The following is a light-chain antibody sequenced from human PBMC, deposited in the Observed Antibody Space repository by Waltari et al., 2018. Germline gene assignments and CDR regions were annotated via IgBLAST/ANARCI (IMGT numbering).Light chain of an antibody. Sequence: QSVLTQPPSVSGAPGQRVTISCTGSSSNIGAGYDVHWYQQHPGTAPKLLIYGNSNRPSGYPDRFSGSKSGTSASLAITGLQAEDDADYYCQSYDSSLSVNWVFGGGTKLTVL. CDR1: SSNIGAGYD. CDR2: GNS. CDR3: QSYDSSLSVNWV. J-gene: IGLJ3*02. V-gene: IGLV1-40*01.